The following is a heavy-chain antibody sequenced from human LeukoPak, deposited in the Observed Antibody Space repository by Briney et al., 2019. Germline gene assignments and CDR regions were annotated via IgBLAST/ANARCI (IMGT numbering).Heavy chain of an antibody. Sequence: SETLSLTCAVNGGSFTGYYWSWIRQFRGKGLEWIGEINHSGSTNYNSSLKSRLTISVDTSKNQLSLKLSSVTAADTAIYYCARGGYGPGSHYKYWGQGTLVTVSS. J-gene: IGHJ4*02. D-gene: IGHD3-10*01. CDR3: ARGGYGPGSHYKY. CDR1: GGSFTGYY. CDR2: INHSGST. V-gene: IGHV4-34*01.